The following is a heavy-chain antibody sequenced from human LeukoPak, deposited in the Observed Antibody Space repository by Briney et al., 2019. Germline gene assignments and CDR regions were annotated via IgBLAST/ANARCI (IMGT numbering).Heavy chain of an antibody. D-gene: IGHD2-15*01. CDR3: ASGGSFNY. CDR1: GFTFSTYW. CDR2: IKSDGSST. Sequence: GGSLRLSCAASGFTFSTYWMHWVRQAPGKGLVWVSRIKSDGSSTSYADSVKGRFTISRDNAKNTLYLQMNSLRAEDTAVYYCASGGSFNYWGQGTLVTVSS. V-gene: IGHV3-74*01. J-gene: IGHJ4*02.